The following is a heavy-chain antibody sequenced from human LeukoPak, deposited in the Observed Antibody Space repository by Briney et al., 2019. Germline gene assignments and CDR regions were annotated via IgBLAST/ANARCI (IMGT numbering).Heavy chain of an antibody. CDR1: GGSFSGYY. CDR3: ARDGVWYCSSTSCRTYYYYGMDV. Sequence: SETLSLTCAVYGGSFSGYYWSWIRQPPGKGLXXXXEINHSGSTNYNPSLKSRVTISVDTSKNQFSLELSSVTAADTAVYYCARDGVWYCSSTSCRTYYYYGMDVWGQGTTVTVSS. V-gene: IGHV4-34*01. D-gene: IGHD2-2*01. J-gene: IGHJ6*02. CDR2: INHSGST.